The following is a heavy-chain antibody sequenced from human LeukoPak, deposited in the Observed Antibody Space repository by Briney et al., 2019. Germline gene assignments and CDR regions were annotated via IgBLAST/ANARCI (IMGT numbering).Heavy chain of an antibody. CDR1: GYTFTSYY. Sequence: ALVKVSCKASGYTFTSYYMHWVRQAPGQGLEWMGIINPSGGSTSYAQKFQGRVTMTRDTSISTAYMELSRLRSDDTAVYYCASSFGGYSGYVDSDYWGQGTLVTVSS. CDR3: ASSFGGYSGYVDSDY. J-gene: IGHJ4*02. D-gene: IGHD5-12*01. V-gene: IGHV1-46*01. CDR2: INPSGGST.